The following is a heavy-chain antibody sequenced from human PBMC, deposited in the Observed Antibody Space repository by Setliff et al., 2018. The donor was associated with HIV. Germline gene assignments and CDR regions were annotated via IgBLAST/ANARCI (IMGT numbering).Heavy chain of an antibody. CDR1: GGSVSSGGYY. V-gene: IGHV4-31*03. CDR3: ARFPLLHKNAFDI. D-gene: IGHD2-15*01. CDR2: IYYSGNT. J-gene: IGHJ3*02. Sequence: SETLSLTCTVSGGSVSSGGYYWTWIRQHPGKGLEWIAYIYYSGNTFYNPSLKRRLTISLETSKNQFSLNLSSVTAADTAVYYCARFPLLHKNAFDIWGQGTMVTVSS.